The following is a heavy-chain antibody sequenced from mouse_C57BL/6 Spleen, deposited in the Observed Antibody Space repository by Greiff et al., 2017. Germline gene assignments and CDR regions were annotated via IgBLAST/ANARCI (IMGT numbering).Heavy chain of an antibody. J-gene: IGHJ1*03. CDR1: GYTFTSYW. V-gene: IGHV1-69*01. CDR3: ARSRYLWYFDV. D-gene: IGHD5-1*01. CDR2: IDPSDSYT. Sequence: QVQLQQPGAELVMPGASVKLSCKASGYTFTSYWMHWVKQRPGQGLEWIGEIDPSDSYTNYNQKFKGQSTLTVDKSSSTAYMQLSSLTSEDSAVYYCARSRYLWYFDVWGTGTTVTVSS.